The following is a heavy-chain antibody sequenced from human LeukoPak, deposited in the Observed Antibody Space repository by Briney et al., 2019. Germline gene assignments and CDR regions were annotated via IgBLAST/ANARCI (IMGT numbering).Heavy chain of an antibody. CDR1: GYSFSTYW. D-gene: IGHD6-19*01. CDR3: ARIGVAVSGRLDY. V-gene: IGHV5-51*01. J-gene: IGHJ4*02. Sequence: GESLKISCKGSGYSFSTYWRVCVRQMPGKGREWRGIIYPRDSNTTYSAAFQGQVTISADKSISTAYLQWSSLKDSDTAMYYCARIGVAVSGRLDYWGQGTLVTVSS. CDR2: IYPRDSNT.